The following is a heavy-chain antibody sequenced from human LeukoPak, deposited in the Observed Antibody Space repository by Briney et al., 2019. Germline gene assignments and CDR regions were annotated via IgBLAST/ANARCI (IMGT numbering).Heavy chain of an antibody. J-gene: IGHJ4*02. Sequence: ASVKVSCKASGYTFTGYYMHWVRQAPGQGLEWMGWINPNSGGTNYAQKFQGRVTMTRDTSISTAYMELSRLRSGDTAVYYCARALRITMIVVATRIGYYFDYWGQGTLVTVSS. V-gene: IGHV1-2*02. D-gene: IGHD3-22*01. CDR1: GYTFTGYY. CDR3: ARALRITMIVVATRIGYYFDY. CDR2: INPNSGGT.